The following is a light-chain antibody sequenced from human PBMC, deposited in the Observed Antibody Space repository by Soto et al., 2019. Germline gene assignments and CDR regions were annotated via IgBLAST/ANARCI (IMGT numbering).Light chain of an antibody. CDR3: SSYRGSSTVV. CDR2: GVS. CDR1: SSDDGGYNY. J-gene: IGLJ2*01. Sequence: QSALTQPASVSGSPGQSITISCTGTSSDDGGYNYVSWYQQHPGKAPKLIIYGVSNRPSGVSNRFSGSKSGNTASLTISGLQAYEEADYYCSSYRGSSTVVFGGGTQLTVL. V-gene: IGLV2-14*01.